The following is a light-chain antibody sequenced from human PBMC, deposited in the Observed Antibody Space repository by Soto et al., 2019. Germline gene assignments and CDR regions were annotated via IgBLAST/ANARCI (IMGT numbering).Light chain of an antibody. J-gene: IGKJ2*01. V-gene: IGKV2-30*01. CDR1: QSLAYSDGNTY. CDR2: KVS. Sequence: DVVMTQSPLSLPVTLGQPAAISCRSSQSLAYSDGNTYLNWFQQRPGQSPRRLIYKVSNRDSGVPDRLKGSGSGTDFTLKISRVEADDIGIYYCMQGTHWPPYTFGQGTKLEIK. CDR3: MQGTHWPPYT.